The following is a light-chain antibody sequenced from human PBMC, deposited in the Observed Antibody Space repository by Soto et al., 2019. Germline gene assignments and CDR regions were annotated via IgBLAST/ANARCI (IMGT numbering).Light chain of an antibody. V-gene: IGKV3-15*01. J-gene: IGKJ2*01. CDR3: QQYGSSPRT. CDR1: QGIGNT. CDR2: HTS. Sequence: EIVMTQSPATLSVSPGEGATLSCRASQGIGNTLAWYQQKPGQTPRLLIYHTSIRATGVPARFSGSASGTEFTLTISRLEPEDFAVYYCQQYGSSPRTFGQGTKLEIK.